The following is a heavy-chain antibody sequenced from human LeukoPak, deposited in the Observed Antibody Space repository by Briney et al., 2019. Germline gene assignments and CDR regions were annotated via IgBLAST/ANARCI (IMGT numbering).Heavy chain of an antibody. V-gene: IGHV3-74*01. CDR2: ISPTGSTT. J-gene: IGHJ4*02. D-gene: IGHD6-6*01. CDR1: GFSFSGHW. Sequence: PGGSLRPSCTASGFSFSGHWMHWARQLPGKGLVWVSRISPTGSTTSYTDSVKGRFTVSRDNAKNTLYLQVNNPRAEDTAVYYCARGPNSNWSGLDFWGQGTLLTVSS. CDR3: ARGPNSNWSGLDF.